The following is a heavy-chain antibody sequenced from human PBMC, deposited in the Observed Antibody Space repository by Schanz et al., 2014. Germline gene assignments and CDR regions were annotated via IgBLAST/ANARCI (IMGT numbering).Heavy chain of an antibody. Sequence: QVQLVESGGGVVQPGESLRVSCAASGFTFNSYAMSWVRQAPGKGLEWVAFIWYDGSNKYYADSVKGRFTISRDNSKNTLYLQMNSLRAEDTAVYYCARDRGYCSGGSCLTFDYWGQGTLVTVSS. J-gene: IGHJ4*02. CDR1: GFTFNSYA. D-gene: IGHD2-15*01. CDR3: ARDRGYCSGGSCLTFDY. V-gene: IGHV3-33*08. CDR2: IWYDGSNK.